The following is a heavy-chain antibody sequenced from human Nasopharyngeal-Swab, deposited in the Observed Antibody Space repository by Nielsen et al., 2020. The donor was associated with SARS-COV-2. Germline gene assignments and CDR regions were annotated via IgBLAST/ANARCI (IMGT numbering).Heavy chain of an antibody. V-gene: IGHV3-9*01. J-gene: IGHJ4*02. D-gene: IGHD4-23*01. Sequence: GGSLRLSCAASGFTFDDYAMHWVRQAPGKGLEWVSGITWNSGSIGYADSVKGRFTISRDNAKNSLYLQMNSLRIEDTALHYCARGHGGNSRLDHWGQGTLVTVSP. CDR3: ARGHGGNSRLDH. CDR2: ITWNSGSI. CDR1: GFTFDDYA.